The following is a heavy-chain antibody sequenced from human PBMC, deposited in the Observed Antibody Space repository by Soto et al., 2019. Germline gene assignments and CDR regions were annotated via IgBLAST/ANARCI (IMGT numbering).Heavy chain of an antibody. CDR3: ARSLEDYDILTGYQYYFDH. CDR2: INHSGST. J-gene: IGHJ4*02. CDR1: GGSFSGYY. V-gene: IGHV4-34*01. D-gene: IGHD3-9*01. Sequence: PSETLSLTCAVYGGSFSGYYWSWIRQPPGKGLEWIGEINHSGSTNYNPSLKSRVTISVDTSKNQFSLKLSSVTAADTAVYYCARSLEDYDILTGYQYYFDHWGQGTLVTVSS.